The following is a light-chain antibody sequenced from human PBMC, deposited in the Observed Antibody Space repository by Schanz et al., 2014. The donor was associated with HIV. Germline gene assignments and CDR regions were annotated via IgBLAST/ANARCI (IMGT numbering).Light chain of an antibody. CDR3: NSYTRSGTHV. CDR1: TSDIGNYDR. J-gene: IGLJ1*01. V-gene: IGLV2-18*02. Sequence: QSVLTQPPSVSGSPGQSVIISCTGTTSDIGNYDRVSWYQQPPGSAPKLLIFEVDIRPSGFPDRFSGSKSGNTASLTISGLRPEDEADYYCNSYTRSGTHVFGPGTKVTVL. CDR2: EVD.